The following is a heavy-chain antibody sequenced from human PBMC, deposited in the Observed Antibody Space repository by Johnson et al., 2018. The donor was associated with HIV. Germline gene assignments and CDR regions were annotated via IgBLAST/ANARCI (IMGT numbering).Heavy chain of an antibody. Sequence: VQLVESGGGLVQPGGSLRLSCGASAFTFSSNDMKWVRQAPGKGLEWVSIIYSDGSTYYADSVKGRFTISRDNSKNTVYLQMNSLRAEDTAVYYCARVALTVAGIVFDTLDVWGQGTMVIVSS. CDR3: ARVALTVAGIVFDTLDV. J-gene: IGHJ3*01. V-gene: IGHV3-66*01. CDR1: AFTFSSND. D-gene: IGHD6-19*01. CDR2: IYSDGST.